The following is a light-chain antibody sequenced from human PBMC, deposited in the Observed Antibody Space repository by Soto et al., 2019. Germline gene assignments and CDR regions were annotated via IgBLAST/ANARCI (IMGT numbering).Light chain of an antibody. CDR1: QSLTNN. Sequence: ESVLTQSPATLSLSPGDRATLSCRASQSLTNNLVWYQQKAGQAPRLLIYDASNRAAGIPARFSGSGSGTDFTLTISSLEPEDFAVYYCQQRINWPLTFGGGTKVEIK. CDR2: DAS. CDR3: QQRINWPLT. V-gene: IGKV3-11*01. J-gene: IGKJ4*01.